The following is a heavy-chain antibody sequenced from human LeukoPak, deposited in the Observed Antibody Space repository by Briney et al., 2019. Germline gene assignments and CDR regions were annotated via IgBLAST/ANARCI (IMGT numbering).Heavy chain of an antibody. J-gene: IGHJ4*02. D-gene: IGHD3-9*01. CDR3: AKAADWLAADYIDY. CDR2: IKPDGSEI. V-gene: IGHV3-7*05. Sequence: GGSLRLSCAASGFTFSDSWMDWVRQAPGKGLEWVANIKPDGSEIYYVDSVKGRFTISRDNSKNTLDLQMSSLRVEDTAVYYCAKAADWLAADYIDYWGQGTLVTVSS. CDR1: GFTFSDSW.